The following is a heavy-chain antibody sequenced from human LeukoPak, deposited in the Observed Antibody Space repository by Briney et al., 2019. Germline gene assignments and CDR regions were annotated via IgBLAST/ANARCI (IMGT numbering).Heavy chain of an antibody. J-gene: IGHJ4*02. V-gene: IGHV3-30-3*02. D-gene: IGHD3-3*01. CDR1: GFTFSSYA. Sequence: PGGSLRLSCAASGFTFSSYAMHWVRQAPGKGLEWVAVISYDGSNKYYADSVKGRFTISRDNSKNTLYLQVNSLRAEDTAVYYCAKSPRFLEWLADYWGQGTLVTVSS. CDR2: ISYDGSNK. CDR3: AKSPRFLEWLADY.